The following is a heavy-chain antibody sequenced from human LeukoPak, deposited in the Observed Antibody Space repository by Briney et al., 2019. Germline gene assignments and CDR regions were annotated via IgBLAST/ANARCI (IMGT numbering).Heavy chain of an antibody. CDR2: IYHSGST. CDR3: AREFYYDSSGSFDY. D-gene: IGHD3-22*01. CDR1: GGSISSSNW. Sequence: SETLSLTCAVSGGSISSSNWWSWIRQPAGKGLEWIGEIYHSGSTNYNPSLKSRVTISVDKSKTQFSLKLSSVTAADTAVYYCAREFYYDSSGSFDYWGQGTLVTVSS. J-gene: IGHJ4*02. V-gene: IGHV4-4*02.